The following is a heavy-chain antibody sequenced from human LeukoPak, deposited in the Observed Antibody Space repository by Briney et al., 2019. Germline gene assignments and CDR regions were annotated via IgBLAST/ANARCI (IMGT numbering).Heavy chain of an antibody. Sequence: GGSLRLSCAASGFTFSSYSMNWVRQAPGKGLEWVSSISSSSSYIYYADSVKGRFTISRDNAKNSLYLQMNSLRAEDTAVYYCARDLDYCSGGSCSPTNWFDPWGQGTLVTVSS. D-gene: IGHD2-15*01. CDR3: ARDLDYCSGGSCSPTNWFDP. CDR1: GFTFSSYS. V-gene: IGHV3-21*01. J-gene: IGHJ5*02. CDR2: ISSSSSYI.